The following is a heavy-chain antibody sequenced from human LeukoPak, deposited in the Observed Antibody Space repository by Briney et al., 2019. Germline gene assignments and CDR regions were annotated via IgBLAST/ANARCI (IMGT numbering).Heavy chain of an antibody. J-gene: IGHJ4*02. Sequence: ASVKVSCKASGYTFTGYYMHWVRQAPGQGLEWMGWINPNSGGTNYAQKFQGRATMTRGTSISTAYMELSRLRSDDTAVYYCARDPAYYDILTGYGLAAYYFDYWGQGTLVTVSS. V-gene: IGHV1-2*02. CDR2: INPNSGGT. D-gene: IGHD3-9*01. CDR1: GYTFTGYY. CDR3: ARDPAYYDILTGYGLAAYYFDY.